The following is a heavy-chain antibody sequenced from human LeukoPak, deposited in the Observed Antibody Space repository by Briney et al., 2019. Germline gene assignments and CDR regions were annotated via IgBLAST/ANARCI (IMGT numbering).Heavy chain of an antibody. Sequence: GGSLRLSCAASGFTFSSYGMHWVRQAPGKGLEWVAFIRYDGSNKYYADSVKGRFTISRDSSKNTLYLQMNSLRAEDTAVYYCAKAAQYEWFGELANYYYYYMDVWGKGTTVTISS. CDR3: AKAAQYEWFGELANYYYYYMDV. CDR1: GFTFSSYG. CDR2: IRYDGSNK. J-gene: IGHJ6*03. V-gene: IGHV3-30*02. D-gene: IGHD3-10*01.